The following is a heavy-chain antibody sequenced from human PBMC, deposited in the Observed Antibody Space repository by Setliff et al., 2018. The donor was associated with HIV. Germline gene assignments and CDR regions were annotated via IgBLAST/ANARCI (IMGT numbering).Heavy chain of an antibody. D-gene: IGHD1-1*01. CDR3: AREDGSNSHDTFEI. J-gene: IGHJ3*02. CDR1: GGSISNDY. V-gene: IGHV4-59*01. Sequence: NPSETLSLTCTVSGGSISNDYWHWIRQSPGRGLEWIGYIYYTGSTNYNPSLKSRVAMSVDSSNHQFSLKLTSVTPADTAIYYCAREDGSNSHDTFEIWGQGILVTVS. CDR2: IYYTGST.